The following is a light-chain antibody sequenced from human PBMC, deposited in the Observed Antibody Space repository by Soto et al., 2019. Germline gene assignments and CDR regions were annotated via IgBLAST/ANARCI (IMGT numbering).Light chain of an antibody. Sequence: QSVRTQPPSVSGAPGPRVTISCTGSSSNIGPTYDVHWYQQLPGTAPKLLIYANTNRPSGVPDRFSGSKSGTSASLAITGLQAECEADYFCQSYDSSLSGYVFGTGTKLTVL. V-gene: IGLV1-40*01. CDR3: QSYDSSLSGYV. J-gene: IGLJ1*01. CDR2: ANT. CDR1: SSNIGPTYD.